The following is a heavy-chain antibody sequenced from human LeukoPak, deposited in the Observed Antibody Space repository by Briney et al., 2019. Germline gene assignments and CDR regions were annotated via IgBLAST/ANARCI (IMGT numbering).Heavy chain of an antibody. D-gene: IGHD3-22*01. Sequence: GGSLRLSCAASGFTFSSYGMHWVRQAPGKGLEWVAVISYDGSNKYYADSVKGRFTISRGNSKNTLYLQMNSLRAEDTAVYYCAKPRRGAYYDSSGYLAYWGQGTLVTVSS. V-gene: IGHV3-30*18. CDR2: ISYDGSNK. CDR3: AKPRRGAYYDSSGYLAY. CDR1: GFTFSSYG. J-gene: IGHJ4*02.